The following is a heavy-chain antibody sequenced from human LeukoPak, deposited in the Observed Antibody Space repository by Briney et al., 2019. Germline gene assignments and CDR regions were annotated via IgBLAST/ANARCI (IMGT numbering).Heavy chain of an antibody. V-gene: IGHV3-7*03. CDR2: INQHGSEK. CDR3: ARDFIQRDVATLLGL. J-gene: IGHJ4*02. Sequence: GGSLRLSCAASGFTFSDFWMTWVRQAPGKGLEWLANINQHGSEKYYVDSVKGRFTISRDNAKNTLYLQMGSLRAEDTAMYFCARDFIQRDVATLLGLWGQGTLVTVSS. CDR1: GFTFSDFW. D-gene: IGHD3-16*01.